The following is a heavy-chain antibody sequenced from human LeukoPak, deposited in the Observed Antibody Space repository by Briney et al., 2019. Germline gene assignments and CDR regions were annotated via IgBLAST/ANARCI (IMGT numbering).Heavy chain of an antibody. CDR2: INIDGATT. Sequence: GGSLRLSCAASGFTLSGYWMHWVRQAPGKGLEWVSRINIDGATTNYAGSVKGRFTISRDNAKNTLHLQMNSLRADDTAVYYCVRGAVGTGVWFDPWGRGTLVTVSS. J-gene: IGHJ5*02. V-gene: IGHV3-74*01. CDR1: GFTLSGYW. D-gene: IGHD1-26*01. CDR3: VRGAVGTGVWFDP.